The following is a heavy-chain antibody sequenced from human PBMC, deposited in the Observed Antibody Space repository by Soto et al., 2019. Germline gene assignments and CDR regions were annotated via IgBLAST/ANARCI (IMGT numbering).Heavy chain of an antibody. J-gene: IGHJ4*02. CDR3: TQQTATTSFDY. V-gene: IGHV2-5*02. CDR2: IYWDDDK. Sequence: SGPTLVNPTQTLTLTCTFSGFSLSTSGVGVGWIRQPPGKALEWLALIYWDDDKRYSPSLKTRLTITKDTSKNQVVLIMTNVDPADTATYYCTQQTATTSFDYWGQGTPVTVSS. CDR1: GFSLSTSGVG. D-gene: IGHD2-15*01.